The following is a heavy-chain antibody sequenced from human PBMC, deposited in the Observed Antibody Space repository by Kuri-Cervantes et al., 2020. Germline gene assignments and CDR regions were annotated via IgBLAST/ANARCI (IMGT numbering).Heavy chain of an antibody. CDR2: ISSSGSTI. V-gene: IGHV3-11*01. D-gene: IGHD2-2*02. Sequence: GESLKISCAASGFTFSDYYMSWIRQAPGKGLEWVSYISSSGSTIYYADSVKGRFTISRDNAKNSLYLQMNSLRAEDTAVYYCAREDIVVVPAAILGYGGMDVWGQGTTVTVSS. J-gene: IGHJ6*02. CDR3: AREDIVVVPAAILGYGGMDV. CDR1: GFTFSDYY.